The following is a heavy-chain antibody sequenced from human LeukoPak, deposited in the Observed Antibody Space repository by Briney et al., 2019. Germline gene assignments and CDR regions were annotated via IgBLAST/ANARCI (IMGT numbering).Heavy chain of an antibody. Sequence: SETLSLTCTVSGYSISSGYYWGWILQPPGKGLEWIVSIYHSGSTYYNPSLKSRVTISVDTSKNQFSLKLSSVTAADTAVYYCARDLNDCSSTSWSPVIDYWGQGTLVTVSS. CDR3: ARDLNDCSSTSWSPVIDY. J-gene: IGHJ4*02. V-gene: IGHV4-38-2*02. D-gene: IGHD2-2*01. CDR2: IYHSGST. CDR1: GYSISSGYY.